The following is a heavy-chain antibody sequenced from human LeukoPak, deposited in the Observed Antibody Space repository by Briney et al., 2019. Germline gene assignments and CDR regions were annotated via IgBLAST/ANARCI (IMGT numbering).Heavy chain of an antibody. CDR3: AREGSESSSWYVRWFAP. D-gene: IGHD6-13*01. CDR1: GYTFTNYA. Sequence: ASVKVSCKASGYTFTNYAMNWVRQAPGQGLEWMGWINTNTGNPTYAQDFTGRFVFSLDTSVSTAYLQISSLQAEDTAVYYCAREGSESSSWYVRWFAPWGQGTLVTVSS. J-gene: IGHJ5*02. V-gene: IGHV7-4-1*02. CDR2: INTNTGNP.